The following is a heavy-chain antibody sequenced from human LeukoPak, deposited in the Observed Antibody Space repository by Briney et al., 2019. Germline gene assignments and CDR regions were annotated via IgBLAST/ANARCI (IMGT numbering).Heavy chain of an antibody. CDR1: GNSISSGDNY. D-gene: IGHD2/OR15-2a*01. CDR3: ARDHRNRRRGFDY. Sequence: SETLSLTCTVSGNSISSGDNYWSWIRQPAGKGLEWIGRIYTSGSTNYNRSLKSRATISGDTSKNQFSLKLSSVTAADTAVSYCARDHRNRRRGFDYWGQGTLVTVSS. CDR2: IYTSGST. V-gene: IGHV4-61*02. J-gene: IGHJ4*02.